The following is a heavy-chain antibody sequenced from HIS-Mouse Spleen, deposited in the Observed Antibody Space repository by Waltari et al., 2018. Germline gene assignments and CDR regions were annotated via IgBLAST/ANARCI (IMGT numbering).Heavy chain of an antibody. CDR2: ISYDGSNK. D-gene: IGHD3-10*01. V-gene: IGHV3-30-3*01. CDR3: ARAGYYGSGSDPYDY. J-gene: IGHJ4*02. Sequence: QVQLVESGGGVVQPGRSLRLSCAASGFTFSSYAMHWVRQAPGKGLEWVAVISYDGSNKYYADSVKGRFTISRDNSKNTLYLQMNSLRAEDTAVYYCARAGYYGSGSDPYDYWGQGTLVTVSS. CDR1: GFTFSSYA.